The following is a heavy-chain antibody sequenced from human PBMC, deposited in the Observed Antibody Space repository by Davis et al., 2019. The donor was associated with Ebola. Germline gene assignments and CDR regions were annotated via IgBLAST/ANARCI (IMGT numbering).Heavy chain of an antibody. J-gene: IGHJ4*02. CDR1: GFTFSSYA. V-gene: IGHV3-23*01. D-gene: IGHD3-3*01. Sequence: GESLKISCAASGFTFSSYAMSWVRQAPGKGLEWVSAISGSGGSIYYADSVKGRFTISRDNSKNTLYLQMNSLRAEDTAVYYCTRAAFGSYYFDYWGQGTLVTVSS. CDR2: ISGSGGSI. CDR3: TRAAFGSYYFDY.